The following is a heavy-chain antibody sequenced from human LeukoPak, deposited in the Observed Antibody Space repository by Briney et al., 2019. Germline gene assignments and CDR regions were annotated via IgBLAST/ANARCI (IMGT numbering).Heavy chain of an antibody. CDR2: MSHSGST. CDR1: GYSISSGYH. V-gene: IGHV4-38-2*01. Sequence: SETLSLTCGDSGYSISSGYHWGWIRQPTGKGLEWIGSMSHSGSTYYNPSLKSRVTISVDTSKNQFSVKLSSVTAADTAVYYCARHHLYDSSGDGRYYFDYWGQGTLVTVSS. J-gene: IGHJ4*02. CDR3: ARHHLYDSSGDGRYYFDY. D-gene: IGHD3-22*01.